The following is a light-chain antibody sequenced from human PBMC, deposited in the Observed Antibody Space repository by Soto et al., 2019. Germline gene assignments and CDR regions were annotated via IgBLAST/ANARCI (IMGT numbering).Light chain of an antibody. CDR2: RNN. V-gene: IGLV1-47*01. CDR3: AAWDDSLSGRV. Sequence: QSVLTQPPSASGPPGQRVTISCPGSSSNIGSNYVYWYQHLPGTAPKLLIYRNNQRPSGVPDRFSGSKSGTSASLAISGLRSEDEADYYCAAWDDSLSGRVFGGGTKLTVL. J-gene: IGLJ2*01. CDR1: SSNIGSNY.